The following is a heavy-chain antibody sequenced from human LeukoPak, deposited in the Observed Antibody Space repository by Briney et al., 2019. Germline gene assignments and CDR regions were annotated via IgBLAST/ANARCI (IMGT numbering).Heavy chain of an antibody. V-gene: IGHV3-21*01. CDR1: GFTFSSYW. D-gene: IGHD3-9*01. J-gene: IGHJ6*03. Sequence: PGGSLRLSCAASGFTFSSYWMSWVRQAPGKGLEWVSSISSSSSYIYYADSVKGRFTISRDNSKNTLYLHMNSLRVEDTAVYYCAKVSRENDILTGYYVYYYYYYMDVWGKGTTVTISS. CDR2: ISSSSSYI. CDR3: AKVSRENDILTGYYVYYYYYYMDV.